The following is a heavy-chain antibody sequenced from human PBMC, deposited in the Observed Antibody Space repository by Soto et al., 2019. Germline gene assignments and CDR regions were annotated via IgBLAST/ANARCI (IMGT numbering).Heavy chain of an antibody. D-gene: IGHD3-10*01. V-gene: IGHV1-2*04. J-gene: IGHJ3*02. Sequence: ASVKVSCKASGYTFTDYYIHWVRQAPGQGLEWMGWINPNSGGTNYAQKFQGWVTMTRDTSISTAYMELSSLRSEDTAVYYCARDGLLWFGELGPNDAFDIWGQGTMVTVSS. CDR3: ARDGLLWFGELGPNDAFDI. CDR1: GYTFTDYY. CDR2: INPNSGGT.